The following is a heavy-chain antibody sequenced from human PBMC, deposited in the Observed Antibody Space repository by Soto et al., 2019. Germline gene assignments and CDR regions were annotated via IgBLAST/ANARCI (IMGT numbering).Heavy chain of an antibody. CDR3: ALEGCIVGATAAVH. Sequence: SETLSLTCTVSGGSISSGGYYWSWIRQHPGKGLEWIGYIYYSGSTYYNPSLKSRVTISVDTSKNQFSLKLSSVTAADTAVYYCALEGCIVGATAAVHWCPGTLVTLSS. CDR1: GGSISSGGYY. J-gene: IGHJ4*02. D-gene: IGHD1-26*01. V-gene: IGHV4-31*03. CDR2: IYYSGST.